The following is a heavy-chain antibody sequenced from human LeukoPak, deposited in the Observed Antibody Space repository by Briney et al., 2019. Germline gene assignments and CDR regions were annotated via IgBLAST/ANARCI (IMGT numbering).Heavy chain of an antibody. CDR3: AREETYYYDNTGYYFGAFDI. V-gene: IGHV1-18*01. CDR2: ISGFNGDT. CDR1: GYTFNNYG. J-gene: IGHJ3*02. D-gene: IGHD3-22*01. Sequence: VASVKVSCKASGYTFNNYGIAWVRQAPGQGLEWMGWISGFNGDTKYAQKLQGRVTVTTDTSTSTAYTELRSLRSDDTAVYYCAREETYYYDNTGYYFGAFDIWGQGTMVTVSS.